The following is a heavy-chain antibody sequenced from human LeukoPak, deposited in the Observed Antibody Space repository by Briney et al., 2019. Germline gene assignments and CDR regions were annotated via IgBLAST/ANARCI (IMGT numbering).Heavy chain of an antibody. V-gene: IGHV1-2*02. CDR3: ARIVTVTTGNWFDP. J-gene: IGHJ5*02. D-gene: IGHD4-17*01. CDR1: GYTFTGYY. Sequence: ASVKVSCKASGYTFTGYYMHWVRQAPGQGLEWMGWINPNSGGTNYAQKFQGRVTMTRDTSISTAYMELSRLRSDDTAGYYCARIVTVTTGNWFDPWGQGTLVTASS. CDR2: INPNSGGT.